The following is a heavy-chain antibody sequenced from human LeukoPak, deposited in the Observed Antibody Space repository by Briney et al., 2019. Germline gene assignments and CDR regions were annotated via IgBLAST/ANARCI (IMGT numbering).Heavy chain of an antibody. V-gene: IGHV1-18*01. J-gene: IGHJ4*02. D-gene: IGHD3-3*01. CDR1: GYTFTSYG. CDR2: ISAYNGNT. Sequence: GASVKVSCKASGYTFTSYGTSWVRQAPGQGLEWMGWISAYNGNTNYAQKLQGRVTMTTDTSTSTAYMELRSLRSDDTAVYYCARDPLRYYDFWSGYGGFDYWGQGTLVTVSS. CDR3: ARDPLRYYDFWSGYGGFDY.